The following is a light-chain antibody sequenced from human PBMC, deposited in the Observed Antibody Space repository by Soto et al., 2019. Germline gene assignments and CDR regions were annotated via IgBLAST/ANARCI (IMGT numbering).Light chain of an antibody. CDR1: QTISMW. V-gene: IGKV1-5*03. J-gene: IGKJ5*01. CDR3: QQSGTYPLT. CDR2: KAS. Sequence: DIQMTQSPSTLSASVGDRVTLTCRASQTISMWLAWYQQKPGKAPMLLIYKASYLESGVPSRFSGSGFGTEFTLTISSLQPGDFATYYCQQSGTYPLTVGQGKRLEIK.